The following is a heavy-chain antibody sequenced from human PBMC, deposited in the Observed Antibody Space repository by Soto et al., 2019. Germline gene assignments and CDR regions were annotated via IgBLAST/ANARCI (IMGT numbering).Heavy chain of an antibody. J-gene: IGHJ5*02. CDR1: PASIITTYS. CDR3: ARAYYFDDTGNWFDT. V-gene: IGHV4-4*07. D-gene: IGHD3-22*01. Sequence: QLQLQESGPGLVKPSETLSLTCTVSPASIITTYSWSWIRQPAGKGLEWLGRIHTSGTTNYNPSLKSRVSMSVDTSKNQFTLKLRSVTAADTAVYYCARAYYFDDTGNWFDTRGQGTRVTVSS. CDR2: IHTSGTT.